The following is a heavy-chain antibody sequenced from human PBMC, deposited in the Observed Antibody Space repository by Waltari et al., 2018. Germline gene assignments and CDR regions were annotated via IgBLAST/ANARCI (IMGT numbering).Heavy chain of an antibody. J-gene: IGHJ4*02. CDR3: ATQTGSDDY. D-gene: IGHD3-9*01. Sequence: QLQLQESGPGLVKPSETLSLTCTVSGGSISSSSYYWGWIRQPPGKGLEWIGRIYYSGSTYHNPSLKSRVTISVDTSKNQFSLKLSSVTAADTAVYYGATQTGSDDYWGQGTLVTVSS. V-gene: IGHV4-39*01. CDR2: IYYSGST. CDR1: GGSISSSSYY.